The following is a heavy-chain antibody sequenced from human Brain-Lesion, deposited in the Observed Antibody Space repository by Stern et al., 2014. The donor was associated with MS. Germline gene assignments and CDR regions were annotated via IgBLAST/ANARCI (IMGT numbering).Heavy chain of an antibody. D-gene: IGHD3/OR15-3a*01. CDR3: GRAGLDDTFDV. CDR2: IYYSGAT. V-gene: IGHV4-39*02. Sequence: QVQLQESGPGLVKPSETLSLTCSISGGSVSSNRYYWGWIRQPPGKGLEWIGIIYYSGATFYNPSLRVRVSISMDTSKTHFSLTLSSVTAADTAVYYCGRAGLDDTFDVWGQGTMVTVSS. CDR1: GGSVSSNRYY. J-gene: IGHJ3*01.